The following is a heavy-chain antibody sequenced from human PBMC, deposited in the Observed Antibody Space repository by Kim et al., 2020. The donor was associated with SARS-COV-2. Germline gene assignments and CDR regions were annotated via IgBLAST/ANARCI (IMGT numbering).Heavy chain of an antibody. J-gene: IGHJ5*02. D-gene: IGHD3-10*01. V-gene: IGHV4-34*01. CDR2: INHSGST. CDR3: ARGPVLLWVRPHWFDP. CDR1: GGSFSGYY. Sequence: SETLSLTCAVYGGSFSGYYWSWIRQPPGKGLEWIGEINHSGSTTYNPSLKSRVTISVDTSKNQFSLKLNSVTAADTAVYYCARGPVLLWVRPHWFDPWGQGTLVTVSS.